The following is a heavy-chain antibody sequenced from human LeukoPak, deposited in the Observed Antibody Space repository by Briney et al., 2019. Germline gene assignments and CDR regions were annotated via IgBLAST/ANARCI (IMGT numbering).Heavy chain of an antibody. CDR2: IIPMFGTA. J-gene: IGHJ4*02. CDR1: GGTLSSYA. Sequence: SVKVSCKASGGTLSSYAISWVRQAPGQGLEWMGGIIPMFGTANYAQKFQGRVTITTEESTSTAYMELSSLGSEDTAMYYCARVFARGGEISRSYYYYYWGQGTLVTVSS. CDR3: ARVFARGGEISRSYYYYY. V-gene: IGHV1-69*05. D-gene: IGHD1-26*01.